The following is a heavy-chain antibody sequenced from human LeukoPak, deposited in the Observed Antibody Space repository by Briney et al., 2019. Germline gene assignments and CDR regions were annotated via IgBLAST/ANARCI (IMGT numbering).Heavy chain of an antibody. J-gene: IGHJ3*02. D-gene: IGHD3-22*01. CDR2: ISGSGGST. CDR3: AKDDRSSHYYDSSGYWDDAFDI. Sequence: GGSLRLSCAASGFTFSSYAMSWVRQAPGKGLEWVSAISGSGGSTYYADSVKGRFTIPRDNSKNTLYLQMNSLRAEDTAVYCCAKDDRSSHYYDSSGYWDDAFDIWGQGTMVTVSS. CDR1: GFTFSSYA. V-gene: IGHV3-23*01.